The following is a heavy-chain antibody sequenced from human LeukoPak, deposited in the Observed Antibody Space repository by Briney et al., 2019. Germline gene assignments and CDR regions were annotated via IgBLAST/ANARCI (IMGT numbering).Heavy chain of an antibody. V-gene: IGHV3-74*01. CDR1: GFTFSSYW. CDR3: VRDRKAYNWFDT. Sequence: GGSLRLSCAASGFTFSSYWMHWVRQVPGKGLVWVSRTTSDGSSTSYADSVKGRFTISRDNAKNTMYLQMNSLRAEDTAMYYCVRDRKAYNWFDTWGQGTLVTVSA. J-gene: IGHJ5*02. CDR2: TTSDGSST. D-gene: IGHD1-14*01.